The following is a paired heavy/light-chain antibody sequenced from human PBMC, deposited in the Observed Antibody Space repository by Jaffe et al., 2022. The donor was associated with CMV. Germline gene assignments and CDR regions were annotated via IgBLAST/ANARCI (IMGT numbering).Heavy chain of an antibody. CDR3: ARRMADPGGGGNWFDP. J-gene: IGHJ5*02. V-gene: IGHV4-39*01. CDR2: IYYSGTT. D-gene: IGHD2-8*02. CDR1: GGSISSSSTYY. Sequence: QLQLQESGPGLVKPSETLSLTCTVSGGSISSSSTYYWGWIRQPPGKGLEWIGSIYYSGTTYYNPSLKSRVTISVDTSKNEFSLKLSSVTAADTAVYYCARRMADPGGGGNWFDPWGQGTLVTVSS.
Light chain of an antibody. CDR3: GTWDSSLSAVV. V-gene: IGLV1-51*01. CDR1: SSNIGKNY. CDR2: DNS. Sequence: QSVLTQPPSVSAAPGQKVTISCSGSSSNIGKNYVSWYQQLPGIAPKLLIYDNSKRPSGIPDRFSGSKSGTSATLGITGLQTGDEADYYCGTWDSSLSAVVFGGGTKLTVL. J-gene: IGLJ2*01.